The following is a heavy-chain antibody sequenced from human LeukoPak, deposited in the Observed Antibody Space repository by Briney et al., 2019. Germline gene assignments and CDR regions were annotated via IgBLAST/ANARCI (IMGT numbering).Heavy chain of an antibody. J-gene: IGHJ4*02. D-gene: IGHD5-18*01. Sequence: PSETLSLTCTVSGGSISSSSYYWGWIRQPPGKGLEWIGSIYYSGSTYYNPSLKSRVTISVDTSKNQFSLKLSSVTAADTAVYYCARDPGYGYGGFDYWGQGTLVTVSS. CDR1: GGSISSSSYY. CDR3: ARDPGYGYGGFDY. CDR2: IYYSGST. V-gene: IGHV4-39*07.